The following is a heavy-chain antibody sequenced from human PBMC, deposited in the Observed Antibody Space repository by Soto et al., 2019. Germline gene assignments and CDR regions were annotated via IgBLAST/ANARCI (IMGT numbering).Heavy chain of an antibody. CDR1: GGTFSSYA. Sequence: ASVKVSCKASGGTFSSYAISWVRQAPGQGLEWMGGIIPIFGTANYAQKFQGRVTITADESTSTAYMELSSLRSEDTAVYYCASGCTNGVCPSGGYYYGMDVWGQGTTVTVSS. J-gene: IGHJ6*02. CDR3: ASGCTNGVCPSGGYYYGMDV. CDR2: IIPIFGTA. V-gene: IGHV1-69*13. D-gene: IGHD2-8*01.